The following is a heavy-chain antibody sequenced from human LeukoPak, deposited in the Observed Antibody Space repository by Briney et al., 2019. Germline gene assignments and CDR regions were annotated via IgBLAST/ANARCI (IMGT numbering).Heavy chain of an antibody. CDR1: GGSISSSSYY. CDR2: IYYSGST. J-gene: IGHJ4*02. Sequence: SETLSLTCTVSGGSISSSSYYWGWIRQPPGKGLEWTGSIYYSGSTYYNPPLKSRVTISVDTSKNQFSLKLSSVTAADTAVYYCATHPLFQEWLSNGPFDYWGQGTLVTVSS. V-gene: IGHV4-39*01. CDR3: ATHPLFQEWLSNGPFDY. D-gene: IGHD3-3*01.